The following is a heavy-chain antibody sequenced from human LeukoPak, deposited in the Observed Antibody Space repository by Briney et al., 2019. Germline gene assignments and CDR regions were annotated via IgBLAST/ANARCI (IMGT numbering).Heavy chain of an antibody. CDR2: IIPIFGTA. Sequence: GASVKVSCKASGGTFSSYAISWVRQAPGQGLEWMGGIIPIFGTANYAQKFQGRVTITADKSTSTAYMELSSLRSEDTAVYYCAREGDGYNDLFDYWGQGTLVTVSS. D-gene: IGHD5-24*01. CDR3: AREGDGYNDLFDY. J-gene: IGHJ4*02. V-gene: IGHV1-69*06. CDR1: GGTFSSYA.